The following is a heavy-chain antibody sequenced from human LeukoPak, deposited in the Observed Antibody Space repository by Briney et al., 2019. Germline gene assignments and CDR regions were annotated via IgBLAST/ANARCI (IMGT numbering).Heavy chain of an antibody. V-gene: IGHV3-23*01. CDR2: ISGSGGST. D-gene: IGHD3-10*01. J-gene: IGHJ4*02. CDR1: GFTFSSYA. Sequence: GGSLRLSCAASGFTFSSYAMSWVRQAPGKGLEWVSAISGSGGSTYYADSVKGRFTISRDNAKNSLYLQMNSLRAEDTAVYYCARAIYGSGSYRFDYWGQGTLVTVSS. CDR3: ARAIYGSGSYRFDY.